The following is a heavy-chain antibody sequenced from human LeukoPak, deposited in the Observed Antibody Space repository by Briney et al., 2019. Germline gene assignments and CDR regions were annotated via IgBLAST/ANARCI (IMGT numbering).Heavy chain of an antibody. CDR1: GFSFTSYY. D-gene: IGHD1-26*01. J-gene: IGHJ4*02. Sequence: PGGSLRLSCAASGFSFTSYYMTWVRQAPGKVLEWVANIRQDGSEENYADSVKGRFTISRDNAKNSLYLQINSLRAEDTAVYYCARDSYWYPVDYWGQGTLVTVSS. CDR3: ARDSYWYPVDY. CDR2: IRQDGSEE. V-gene: IGHV3-7*01.